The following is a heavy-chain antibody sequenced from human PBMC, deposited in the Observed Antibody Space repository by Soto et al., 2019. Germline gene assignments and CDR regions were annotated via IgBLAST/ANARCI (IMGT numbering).Heavy chain of an antibody. V-gene: IGHV2-5*02. D-gene: IGHD3-9*01. J-gene: IGHJ4*02. CDR1: GFSLSTSGVG. CDR2: IYWDDGK. CDR3: ANRPAYIFSTGYYPFDY. Sequence: QITLKESGPTLVKPTQTLTLTCTFSGFSLSTSGVGVAWIRQPPGKALEWLALIYWDDGKRYSPSLKTRLNTTKDTSKNQVVLTLTNVDPVNTATYYWANRPAYIFSTGYYPFDYWGQGPLVTFSS.